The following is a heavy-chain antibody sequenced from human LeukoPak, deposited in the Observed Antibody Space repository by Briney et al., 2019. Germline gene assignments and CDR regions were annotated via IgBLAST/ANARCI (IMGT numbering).Heavy chain of an antibody. V-gene: IGHV4-31*03. CDR2: IYYSGST. D-gene: IGHD3-10*01. J-gene: IGHJ4*02. Sequence: SETLSLTCTVSGGSISSGGYYWSWIRQHPGTGLEWIGYIYYSGSTYYNPSLKSRVTISVDTSKNQFSLKLSSVTAADTAVYYCARSGGFGEYYSDYWGQGTLVTVSS. CDR3: ARSGGFGEYYSDY. CDR1: GGSISSGGYY.